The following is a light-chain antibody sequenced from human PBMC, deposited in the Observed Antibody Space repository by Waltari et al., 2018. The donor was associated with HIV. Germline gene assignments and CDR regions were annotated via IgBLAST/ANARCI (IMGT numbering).Light chain of an antibody. V-gene: IGLV1-51*01. J-gene: IGLJ2*01. CDR1: SSNIGNNY. CDR2: DSN. Sequence: QSVLTQPPSVSAAPGQKVTITCSGSSSNIGNNYVSRYQQLPGTAPRLLMYDSNKRPPWIPDRFSGSKSGASATLDITGRQTGDEADYYCGTWEVSLSASVFGGGTKLAVL. CDR3: GTWEVSLSASV.